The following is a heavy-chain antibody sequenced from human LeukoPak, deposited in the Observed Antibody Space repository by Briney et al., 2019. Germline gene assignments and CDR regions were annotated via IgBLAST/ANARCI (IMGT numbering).Heavy chain of an antibody. CDR1: GFTFSSYW. CDR2: INSDGSST. J-gene: IGHJ4*02. V-gene: IGHV3-74*01. Sequence: GGSLRLSCAASGFTFSSYWMHWVRQAPGNGLVWVSRINSDGSSTSYADSVKGRFTISRDNAKNTLYLQMNSLRAEDTAVYYCAREVYYDFWSGYLGPFDYWGQGTLVTVSS. CDR3: AREVYYDFWSGYLGPFDY. D-gene: IGHD3-3*01.